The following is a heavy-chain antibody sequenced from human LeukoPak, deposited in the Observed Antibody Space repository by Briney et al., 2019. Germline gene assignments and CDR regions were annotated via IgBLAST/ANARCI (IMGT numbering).Heavy chain of an antibody. CDR2: IYSGGTT. D-gene: IGHD5-18*01. J-gene: IGHJ4*02. CDR3: ARDPPAVTANTYG. Sequence: GGSLRLSCAASGFTVSNNYMDWVRQAPGKGLEWVSLIYSGGTTYYADSVKGRFTISRDGSKNTLYLQMNSLRVEDTAVYYCARDPPAVTANTYGWGQGTLVTVSS. V-gene: IGHV3-66*01. CDR1: GFTVSNNY.